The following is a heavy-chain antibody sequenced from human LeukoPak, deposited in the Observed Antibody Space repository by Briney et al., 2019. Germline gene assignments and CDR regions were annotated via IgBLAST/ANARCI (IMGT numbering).Heavy chain of an antibody. CDR3: ARTVVAYFDY. CDR2: IYHSGST. Sequence: PSETLSLTCAVSGGSISSGGYSWSWIRQPPGKGLEWIGYIYHSGSTYYNPSLKSRVTISVDRSKNQFSLKLSSVTAADTAVYYCARTVVAYFDYWGQGTLVTVSS. D-gene: IGHD4-23*01. J-gene: IGHJ4*02. CDR1: GGSISSGGYS. V-gene: IGHV4-30-2*01.